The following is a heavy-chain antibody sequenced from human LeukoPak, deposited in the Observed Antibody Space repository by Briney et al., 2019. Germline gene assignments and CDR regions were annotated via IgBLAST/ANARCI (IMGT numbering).Heavy chain of an antibody. D-gene: IGHD3-10*01. J-gene: IGHJ3*01. CDR1: GFTLSSYW. Sequence: PGGSLRLSCAASGFTLSSYWMSWVRQAPGKGLEWVANIKEDGSEKYYVDSVKGRFTISRDNAKNSPYLHMNSLTAEDTAMYYCARDWLAGVPFDAFDLWGQGTMVTVSS. CDR3: ARDWLAGVPFDAFDL. CDR2: IKEDGSEK. V-gene: IGHV3-7*01.